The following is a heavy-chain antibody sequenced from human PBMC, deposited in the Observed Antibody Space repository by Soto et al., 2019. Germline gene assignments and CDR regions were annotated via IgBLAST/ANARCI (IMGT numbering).Heavy chain of an antibody. CDR1: GGSFSAYY. V-gene: IGHV4-34*01. J-gene: IGHJ5*02. CDR2: INHSGST. D-gene: IGHD6-13*01. Sequence: QVQLQQWGAGLLKPSETLSLTCAVYGGSFSAYYWSWIRQPPGKGLEWIGEINHSGSTNYIPSPKSRVTKSVHTSKNQFSLKLGSVTAAATAVYFCARGREAAGTEGWFDPWGQGTLVTVSS. CDR3: ARGREAAGTEGWFDP.